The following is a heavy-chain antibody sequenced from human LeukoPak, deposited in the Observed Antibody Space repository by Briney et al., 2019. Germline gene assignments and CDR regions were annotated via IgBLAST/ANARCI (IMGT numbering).Heavy chain of an antibody. D-gene: IGHD3-10*01. CDR3: ARGLSGYYYGSGRHYYGMDV. CDR2: INHTGST. J-gene: IGHJ6*02. Sequence: SETLSLTCAVYGGSFSDFYWSWIRQPPGKGLEWIGEINHTGSTNDNPSLRSRVTISVDTSENQFSLRLSSVTAADTAIYYCARGLSGYYYGSGRHYYGMDVWGQGTTVTVSS. CDR1: GGSFSDFY. V-gene: IGHV4-34*01.